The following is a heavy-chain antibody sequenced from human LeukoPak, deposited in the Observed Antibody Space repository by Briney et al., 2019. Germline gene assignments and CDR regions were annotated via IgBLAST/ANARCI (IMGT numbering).Heavy chain of an antibody. CDR1: GGSFSGYY. CDR2: INHSGST. D-gene: IGHD3-3*01. J-gene: IGHJ4*02. V-gene: IGHV4-34*01. CDR3: ARGLRFGVDFDY. Sequence: SETLSLTCAVYGGSFSGYYWSWIRQPPGKGLEWIGEINHSGSTNYNPSLKSRVTISVDTSKNQFSLELSSVTAADTAVYYCARGLRFGVDFDYWGQGTLVTVSS.